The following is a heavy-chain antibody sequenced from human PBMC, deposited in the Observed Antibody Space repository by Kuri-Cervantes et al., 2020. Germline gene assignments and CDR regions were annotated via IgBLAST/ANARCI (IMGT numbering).Heavy chain of an antibody. V-gene: IGHV4-34*01. D-gene: IGHD5-18*01. CDR1: GGSSSGYY. CDR3: ARARGYRNYGMDV. CDR2: INHSGST. J-gene: IGHJ6*02. Sequence: SQTLSLTCAVYGGSSSGYYWSWIRQPPGKGLEWIGEINHSGSTNYNPSLKSRVTISVDTSKNQFSLKLSSVTAADTAVYYCARARGYRNYGMDVWGQGTTVTVSS.